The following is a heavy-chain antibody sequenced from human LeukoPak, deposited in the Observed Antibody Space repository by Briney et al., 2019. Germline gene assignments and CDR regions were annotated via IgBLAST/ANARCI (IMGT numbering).Heavy chain of an antibody. CDR1: GYTFTGYH. Sequence: ASVKVSCKASGYTFTGYHMHWVRQAPGQGLEWMGRINPNSGDTNYAQKFQGRVTMTRDTSISTAYMELSRLRSDDTAVFYCARDYCSSTSCLFDYWGQGTLVTVSS. V-gene: IGHV1-2*06. D-gene: IGHD2-2*01. J-gene: IGHJ4*02. CDR3: ARDYCSSTSCLFDY. CDR2: INPNSGDT.